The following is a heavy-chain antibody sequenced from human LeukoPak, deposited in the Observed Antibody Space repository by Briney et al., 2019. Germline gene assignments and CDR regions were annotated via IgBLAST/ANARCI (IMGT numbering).Heavy chain of an antibody. D-gene: IGHD5-24*01. J-gene: IGHJ4*02. CDR2: IFYSGST. V-gene: IGHV4-59*08. CDR1: GDSISDYY. CDR3: ARRGDGYPYYFDY. Sequence: PSETLSLTCTVSGDSISDYYWSWIRQTPGKGLEWIGYIFYSGSTDYNPSVKSRVTISVDTSRNQFSLKLRSVTAADTAVYYCARRGDGYPYYFDYWGQGTLVTVSS.